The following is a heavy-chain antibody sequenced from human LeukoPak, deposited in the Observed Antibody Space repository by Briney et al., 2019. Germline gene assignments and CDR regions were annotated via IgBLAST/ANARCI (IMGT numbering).Heavy chain of an antibody. CDR3: ARSIGYCSGGSCNLMSY. CDR1: GYTFTSYD. J-gene: IGHJ4*02. V-gene: IGHV1-8*01. D-gene: IGHD2-15*01. Sequence: ASVKVSCKASGYTFTSYDINWVRQATGQGLEWMGWMNPNSGNTGYAQKFQGRVTMTRNTSISTAYMELSSLRSEDTAVYYCARSIGYCSGGSCNLMSYWGQGTLDTVSS. CDR2: MNPNSGNT.